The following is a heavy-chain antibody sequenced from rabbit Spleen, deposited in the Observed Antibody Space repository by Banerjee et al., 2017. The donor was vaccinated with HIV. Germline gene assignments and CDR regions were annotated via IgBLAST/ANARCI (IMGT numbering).Heavy chain of an antibody. J-gene: IGHJ6*01. Sequence: QEQLEESGGDLVKPGASLTLTCKASGFSFNGFSFNSGYDMCWVRQAPGKGLEWIACIYAGSSGSTYSATWAKGRFTISKTSSTTVTLQMTNLTAADTATYFCARDTGSSFSSYGMDLWGPGTLVTVS. D-gene: IGHD8-1*01. CDR3: ARDTGSSFSSYGMDL. V-gene: IGHV1S45*01. CDR2: IYAGSSGST. CDR1: GFSFNGFSFNSGYD.